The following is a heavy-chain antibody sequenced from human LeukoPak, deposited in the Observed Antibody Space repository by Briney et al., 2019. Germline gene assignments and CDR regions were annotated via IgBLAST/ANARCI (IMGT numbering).Heavy chain of an antibody. Sequence: GGFLRLSCAASGSTFSSYAMHWVRQAPGKGLEYVSAISSNGGSTYYANSVKGRLTISRDNSKNTLYLQMGSLRAEDMAVYYCARGMVATWYYFDYWGQGILVTVSS. J-gene: IGHJ4*02. CDR2: ISSNGGST. V-gene: IGHV3-64*01. CDR3: ARGMVATWYYFDY. D-gene: IGHD5-12*01. CDR1: GSTFSSYA.